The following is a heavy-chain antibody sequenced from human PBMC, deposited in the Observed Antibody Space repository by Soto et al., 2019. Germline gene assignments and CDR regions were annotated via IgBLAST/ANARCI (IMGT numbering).Heavy chain of an antibody. V-gene: IGHV3-21*01. CDR2: ISSNSAYI. CDR1: GFTFRSFT. J-gene: IGHJ5*02. Sequence: GESLKISCAASGFTFRSFTMNWVRQAPGKGLEWVSTISSNSAYIYYTDALRGRFTISRDNAKNSLHLQMNSLRAEDTAVYYCTRDASRDSSARGWFDPWGPGTLVTVSS. CDR3: TRDASRDSSARGWFDP. D-gene: IGHD6-13*01.